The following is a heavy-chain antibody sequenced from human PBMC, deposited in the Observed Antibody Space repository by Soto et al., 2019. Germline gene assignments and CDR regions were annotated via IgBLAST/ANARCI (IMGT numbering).Heavy chain of an antibody. Sequence: ASVKVSCKASGYTFTSYGISWVRQAPGQGLEWMGWISAYNGNTNYAQKLQGRVTMTTDTSTSTAYMELRSLRSDDTAVYYCARTEITHCISTSCYDYYYGMDVWGQGTTVTAP. V-gene: IGHV1-18*01. CDR2: ISAYNGNT. CDR1: GYTFTSYG. D-gene: IGHD2-2*01. CDR3: ARTEITHCISTSCYDYYYGMDV. J-gene: IGHJ6*02.